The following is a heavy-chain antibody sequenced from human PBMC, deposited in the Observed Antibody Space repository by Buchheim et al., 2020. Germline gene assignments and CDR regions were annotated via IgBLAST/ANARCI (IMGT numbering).Heavy chain of an antibody. CDR1: GFTFSSYS. CDR3: TRGQAAPSDY. Sequence: VQLVESGGGVVQPGRSLRLSCAASGFTFSSYSMNWVRQAPGKGLEWVSYISSSSDSIYYADSVEGRFTISRDNAKNSLYLQMNSLRAEDTAVYYCTRGQAAPSDYWGQGAL. D-gene: IGHD2-15*01. CDR2: ISSSSDSI. J-gene: IGHJ4*02. V-gene: IGHV3-48*01.